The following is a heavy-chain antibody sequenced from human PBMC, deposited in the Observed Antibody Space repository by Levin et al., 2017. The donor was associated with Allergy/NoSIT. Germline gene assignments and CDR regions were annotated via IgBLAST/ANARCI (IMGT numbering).Heavy chain of an antibody. V-gene: IGHV3-72*01. Sequence: HPGGSLRLSCAASGFTFSDHYMDWVRQAPGKGLEWVGRIRNKANSYTTEYAASVQGRFTISRDDSENSLYLQMNSLTTEDTAVYYCARSGSYLSFHYWGQGTLVTVSS. J-gene: IGHJ4*02. CDR3: ARSGSYLSFHY. CDR1: GFTFSDHY. D-gene: IGHD1-26*01. CDR2: IRNKANSYTT.